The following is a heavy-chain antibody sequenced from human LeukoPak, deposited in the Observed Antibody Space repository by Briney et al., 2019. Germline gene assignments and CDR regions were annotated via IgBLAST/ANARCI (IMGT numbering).Heavy chain of an antibody. J-gene: IGHJ4*02. Sequence: GGSLRLSCAASGFIFNNYWMHWVRQAPGKGLMWVSRINSDGRTTNYADSVKGRFTISRDNAKNTLYLQMNSLRAEDTAVYYCARVGFDYWGQGALVTVSS. CDR1: GFIFNNYW. CDR3: ARVGFDY. V-gene: IGHV3-74*01. CDR2: INSDGRTT.